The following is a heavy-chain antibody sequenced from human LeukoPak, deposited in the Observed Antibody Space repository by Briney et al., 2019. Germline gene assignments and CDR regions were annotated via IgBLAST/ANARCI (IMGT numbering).Heavy chain of an antibody. Sequence: GGSLRLSCAASGFTVSSNYMSWVRQAPGKGLEWVSVIYSGGSTYYADPVKGRFTISRDNSKNTLYLQMNSLRAEDTAVYYCARSDGYNYGYYFDYWGQGTLVTVSS. CDR2: IYSGGST. V-gene: IGHV3-66*01. CDR1: GFTVSSNY. J-gene: IGHJ4*02. D-gene: IGHD5-24*01. CDR3: ARSDGYNYGYYFDY.